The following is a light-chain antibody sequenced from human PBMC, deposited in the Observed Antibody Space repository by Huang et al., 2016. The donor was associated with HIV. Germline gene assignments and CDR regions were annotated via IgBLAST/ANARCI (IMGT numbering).Light chain of an antibody. Sequence: DIQMTQSPPSLSASVGDRVTFTCRANQTISKSLNWYQQKPGSAPKLLIYTASTWESGVPSRFSGSGSGSRFTLNITNLQPEDFATYYCQQSFSVPRTFG. CDR3: QQSFSVPRT. V-gene: IGKV1-39*01. CDR2: TAS. J-gene: IGKJ1*01. CDR1: QTISKS.